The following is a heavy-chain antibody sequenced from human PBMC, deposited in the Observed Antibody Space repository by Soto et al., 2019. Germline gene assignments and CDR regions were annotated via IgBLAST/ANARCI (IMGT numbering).Heavy chain of an antibody. CDR3: ARSGVLQGGKGWDS. D-gene: IGHD2-15*01. CDR1: GFTFSSYW. J-gene: IGHJ4*02. V-gene: IGHV3-74*01. CDR2: INSDGSNT. Sequence: LRLSCAASGFTFSSYWMHWVRQAPGKGLVWVSRINSDGSNTNYADSVKGRFTISRDNAKNTLYLQMDSLRAEDTAVYYCARSGVLQGGKGWDSWGQGTLVTVSS.